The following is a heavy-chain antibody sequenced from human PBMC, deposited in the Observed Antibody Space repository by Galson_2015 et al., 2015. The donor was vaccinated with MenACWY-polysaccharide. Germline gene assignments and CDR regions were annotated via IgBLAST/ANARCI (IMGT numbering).Heavy chain of an antibody. V-gene: IGHV4-31*03. CDR3: ARGNVGGYFIDH. J-gene: IGHJ4*02. CDR2: VYFSGTT. D-gene: IGHD3-10*02. CDR1: GASITSDGHY. Sequence: TLSLTCTVSGASITSDGHYWSWVRQLPGNDLEWIAYVYFSGTTFHNPSLKSRVTMSVDTSKEHFSLNLISVTAADTALYFCARGNVGGYFIDHWGQGIPVIVSS.